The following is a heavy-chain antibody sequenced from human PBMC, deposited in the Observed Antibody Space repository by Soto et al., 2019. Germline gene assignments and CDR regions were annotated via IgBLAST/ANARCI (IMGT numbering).Heavy chain of an antibody. D-gene: IGHD3-10*01. V-gene: IGHV3-30*18. CDR1: GFTFSSYG. J-gene: IGHJ4*02. CDR3: AKDIRGDGYNYFDY. Sequence: QVQLVESGGGVVQPGRSLRLSCAASGFTFSSYGMHWVRQAPGKGLEWVAVISYDGSNKYYADSVKGRFTISRDNSKNTLYRKMNSLRAEDTAVYYCAKDIRGDGYNYFDYWGQGTLVTVSS. CDR2: ISYDGSNK.